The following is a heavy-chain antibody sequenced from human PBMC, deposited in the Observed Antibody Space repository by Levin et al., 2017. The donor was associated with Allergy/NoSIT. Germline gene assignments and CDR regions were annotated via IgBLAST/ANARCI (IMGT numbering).Heavy chain of an antibody. J-gene: IGHJ4*02. CDR1: GFTFDDYA. CDR3: AKGGLHYYDSSGYYYIHYFDY. D-gene: IGHD3-22*01. CDR2: ISWNSGSI. Sequence: SLRLSCAASGFTFDDYAMHWVRQAPGKGLEWVSGISWNSGSIGYADSVKGRFTISRDNAKNSLYLQMNSLRAEDTALYYCAKGGLHYYDSSGYYYIHYFDYWGQGTLVTVSS. V-gene: IGHV3-9*01.